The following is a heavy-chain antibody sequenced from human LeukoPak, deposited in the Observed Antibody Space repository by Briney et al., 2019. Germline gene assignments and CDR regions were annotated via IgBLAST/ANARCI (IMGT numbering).Heavy chain of an antibody. V-gene: IGHV4-59*08. CDR2: IYYSGST. CDR1: GGSISSYY. J-gene: IGHJ3*02. D-gene: IGHD5-12*01. CDR3: ARAEEMIVDIVATTAFDI. Sequence: SETLSLTCTVSGGSISSYYWSCIRQPPGKGLEWIGYIYYSGSTNYNPSLQSRVTISVDTSKNQFSLKLSSVTAADTAVYYCARAEEMIVDIVATTAFDIWGQGTMVTVSS.